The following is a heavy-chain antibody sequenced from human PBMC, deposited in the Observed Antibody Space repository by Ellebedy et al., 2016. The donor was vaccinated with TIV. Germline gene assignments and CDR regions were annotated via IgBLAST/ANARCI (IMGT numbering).Heavy chain of an antibody. J-gene: IGHJ4*02. Sequence: GESLKISCAASGFTFSDYAMHWVRQAPGKGLEWVAVLSYDGINKYYADSVRGRVTISRDDSKHTLYLQMTGLRAEDTAVYYCARDRRSGWYDGNFDYWGQGTLVTVSS. CDR3: ARDRRSGWYDGNFDY. CDR2: LSYDGINK. CDR1: GFTFSDYA. D-gene: IGHD6-19*01. V-gene: IGHV3-30-3*01.